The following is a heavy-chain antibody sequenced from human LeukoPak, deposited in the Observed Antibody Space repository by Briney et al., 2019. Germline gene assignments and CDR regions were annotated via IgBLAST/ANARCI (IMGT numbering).Heavy chain of an antibody. D-gene: IGHD2-15*01. CDR1: GGSITSSSSY. V-gene: IGHV4-39*01. CDR3: ARLVPPGGGDCTGSNCHTVYYFDY. CDR2: IYYSGTT. Sequence: SETLSLTCPVSGGSITSSSSYWGWIRQPPGKGLEWIGTIYYSGTTYYNPSLKSRVTISIDAAKNQFSLMLTSVTAADTAVYYCARLVPPGGGDCTGSNCHTVYYFDYWGQGTLVTVSS. J-gene: IGHJ4*02.